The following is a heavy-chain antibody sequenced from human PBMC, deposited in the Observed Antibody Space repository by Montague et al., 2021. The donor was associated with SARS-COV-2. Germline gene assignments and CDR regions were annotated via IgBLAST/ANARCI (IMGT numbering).Heavy chain of an antibody. J-gene: IGHJ5*02. CDR1: GGSIGTNY. Sequence: SETLSLTRSVSGGSIGTNYWSWIRQPPGGGLEWIGYAYHNGRTNYNPSLRGRVTMSLDTSKNQFSLNVTSVTAVDTAVYHCARSRFVVVPAAMSFGHSYFDPWGQGRLVTVSS. CDR3: ARSRFVVVPAAMSFGHSYFDP. D-gene: IGHD2-2*01. CDR2: AYHNGRT. V-gene: IGHV4-59*01.